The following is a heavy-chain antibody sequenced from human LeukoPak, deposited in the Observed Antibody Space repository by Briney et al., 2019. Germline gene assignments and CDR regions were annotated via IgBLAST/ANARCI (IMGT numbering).Heavy chain of an antibody. CDR1: GFTFSSYS. D-gene: IGHD6-13*01. V-gene: IGHV3-21*01. CDR3: ARDQWAYSSSWYERGYFDY. J-gene: IGHJ4*02. CDR2: ISSSSSYI. Sequence: GGSLRLSCAASGFTFSSYSMNWVRQAPGKGLEWVSSISSSSSYIYYADSVKGRFTISRDNAKNPLYLQMNSLRAEDTAVYYCARDQWAYSSSWYERGYFDYWGQGTLVTVSS.